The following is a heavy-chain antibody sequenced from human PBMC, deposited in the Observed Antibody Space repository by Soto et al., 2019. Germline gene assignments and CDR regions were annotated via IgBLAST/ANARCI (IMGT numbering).Heavy chain of an antibody. CDR1: RFTFSSYA. Sequence: GGSLRLSCAANRFTFSSYAMSWVRQAPGKGLEWVSVTSGSGGGTNYADSVKGRFTISRDKSKNTPYLQINSLRIEDPAMFYCAKTAAARPNLYLDSRGQGTLVTVSS. V-gene: IGHV3-23*01. CDR3: AKTAAARPNLYLDS. D-gene: IGHD6-6*01. CDR2: TSGSGGGT. J-gene: IGHJ4*02.